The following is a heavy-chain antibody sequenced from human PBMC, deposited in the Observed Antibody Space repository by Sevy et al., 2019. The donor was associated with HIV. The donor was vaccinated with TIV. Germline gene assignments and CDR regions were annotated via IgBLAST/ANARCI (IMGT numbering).Heavy chain of an antibody. CDR3: TREAGYSVGWYPSNY. Sequence: GGSLRLSCAASGFSVSSHAMHWVRQAPGKGLEWVALLSYDGSTQYYADSVKGRFSISRDNSKNILYLQMNSLRPADTAMDYCTREAGYSVGWYPSNYWGQGTLVTVSS. J-gene: IGHJ4*02. CDR1: GFSVSSHA. D-gene: IGHD6-19*01. V-gene: IGHV3-30*04. CDR2: LSYDGSTQ.